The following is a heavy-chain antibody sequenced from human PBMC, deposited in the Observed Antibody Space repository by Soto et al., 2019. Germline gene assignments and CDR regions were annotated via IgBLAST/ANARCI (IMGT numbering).Heavy chain of an antibody. J-gene: IGHJ6*03. Sequence: PSETLSLTCAVYGGSFSGYYWSWIRQPPGKGLEWIGEINHSGSTNYNPSLKSRVTISVDTSKNQFSLKLSSVTAADTAVYYCARGPYSITIFGRDYYYYYMDVWGKGTTVTVSS. CDR2: INHSGST. D-gene: IGHD3-3*01. CDR1: GGSFSGYY. CDR3: ARGPYSITIFGRDYYYYYMDV. V-gene: IGHV4-34*01.